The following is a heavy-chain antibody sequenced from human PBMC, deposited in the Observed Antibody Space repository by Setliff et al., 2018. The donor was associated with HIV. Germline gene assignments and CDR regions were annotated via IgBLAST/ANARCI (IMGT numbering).Heavy chain of an antibody. V-gene: IGHV4-4*07. CDR1: GGSISSYY. D-gene: IGHD6-19*01. J-gene: IGHJ5*02. CDR3: SRDRSSGWSKDWFDT. CDR2: IYISGST. Sequence: SETLSLTCTVSGGSISSYYCGWIRQPAGKGLEWIGHIYISGSTNYNPSFNSRVTMSVDTSKNQFSLRLTSVTAADTAMYHCSRDRSSGWSKDWFDTWGQGILVTVSS.